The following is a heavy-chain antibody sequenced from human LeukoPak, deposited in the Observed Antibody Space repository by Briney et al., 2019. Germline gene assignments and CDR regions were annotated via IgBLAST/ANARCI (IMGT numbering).Heavy chain of an antibody. J-gene: IGHJ4*02. Sequence: AGGSLSLSCAASGLTFSKFAMSCGCQAPGEGGEWGSTISGSGGSTFYADSVKGRFTISRDNSKNTLFLQMNSLRAEDTAIYYCAKAGSSGWSSSGGDYWGQGSLVTVSS. CDR2: ISGSGGST. CDR1: GLTFSKFA. V-gene: IGHV3-23*01. D-gene: IGHD6-19*01. CDR3: AKAGSSGWSSSGGDY.